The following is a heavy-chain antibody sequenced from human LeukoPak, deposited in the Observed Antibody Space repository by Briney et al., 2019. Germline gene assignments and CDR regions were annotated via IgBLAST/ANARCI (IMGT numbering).Heavy chain of an antibody. CDR3: ARRADFWSGPTPHLDY. D-gene: IGHD3-3*01. CDR2: IYYSGST. V-gene: IGHV4-39*01. CDR1: GGSISSSSYY. J-gene: IGHJ4*02. Sequence: SETLSLTCTVSGGSISSSSYYWGWIRQPPGKGLEWIGSIYYSGSTYYNLSLKSRVTISVDTSKNQFSLKLSSVTAADTAVYYCARRADFWSGPTPHLDYWGQGTLVTVSS.